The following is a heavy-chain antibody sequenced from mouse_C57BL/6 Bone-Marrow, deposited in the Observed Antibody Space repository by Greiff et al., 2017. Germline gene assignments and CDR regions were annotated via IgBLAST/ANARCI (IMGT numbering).Heavy chain of an antibody. D-gene: IGHD2-4*01. CDR1: GYTFTSYW. J-gene: IGHJ2*01. CDR2: IHPSDCGT. Sequence: QVQLQQPGAELVQPGASVKVSCTASGYTFTSYWMHWVKQRPGQGLEWIGRIHPSDCGTNYTQKFTGKATLTVDKSSSTAYMQLSSLTAEDSAVYYCAIDDYEDWGQGTTLTVSS. V-gene: IGHV1-74*01. CDR3: AIDDYED.